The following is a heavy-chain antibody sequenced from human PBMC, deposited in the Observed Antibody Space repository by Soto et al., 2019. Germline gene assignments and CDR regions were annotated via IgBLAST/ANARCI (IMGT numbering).Heavy chain of an antibody. CDR3: TVEYNWNYYFDY. Sequence: EVPLVEFGGGLVTPGGYLRLSCAASGFTFINAWTSWVRQAPGKGREWVGRMKSKNDGGTTDYDAAVKGRFTISRDDSINTLYLQMNRLKTEDKAVYYCTVEYNWNYYFDYWGQGTLVTVS. V-gene: IGHV3-15*01. D-gene: IGHD1-7*01. CDR2: MKSKNDGGTT. CDR1: GFTFINAW. J-gene: IGHJ4*02.